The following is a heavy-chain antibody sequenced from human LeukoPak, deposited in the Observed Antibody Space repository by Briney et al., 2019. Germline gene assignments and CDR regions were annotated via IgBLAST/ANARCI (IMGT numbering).Heavy chain of an antibody. CDR3: ARGVVAVAGSFDY. CDR2: IIPIFGTA. V-gene: IGHV1-69*13. J-gene: IGHJ4*02. D-gene: IGHD6-19*01. CDR1: GGTFSSYA. Sequence: ASVKLSCKSSGGTFSSYAISWVRQAPGQGLEWMGGIIPIFGTANYAQKFQGRVTITADESTSTAYMELSSLRSEDTAVYYCARGVVAVAGSFDYWGQGTLVTVSS.